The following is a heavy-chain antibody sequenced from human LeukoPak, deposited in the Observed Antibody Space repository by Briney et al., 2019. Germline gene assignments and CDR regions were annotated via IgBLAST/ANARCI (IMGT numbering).Heavy chain of an antibody. CDR2: ISAYNGNT. J-gene: IGHJ3*02. D-gene: IGHD6-13*01. V-gene: IGHV1-18*01. Sequence: ASVKVSCKASGYTFTSYGISWLRQAPGQGLEWMGWISAYNGNTNYAQKLQGRVTMTTDTSTSTAYMELRSLRSDDTAVYYCAREEGSSSWYQGGAFDIWGQGTMVTVSS. CDR3: AREEGSSSWYQGGAFDI. CDR1: GYTFTSYG.